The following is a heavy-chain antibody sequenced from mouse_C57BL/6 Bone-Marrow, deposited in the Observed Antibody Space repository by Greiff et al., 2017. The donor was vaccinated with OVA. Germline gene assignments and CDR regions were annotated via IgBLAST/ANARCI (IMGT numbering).Heavy chain of an antibody. CDR1: GYTFTSYG. D-gene: IGHD2-3*01. CDR2: IYPRSGNT. V-gene: IGHV1-81*01. Sequence: VQLQESGAELARPGASVKLSCKASGYTFTSYGISWVKQRTGQGLEWIGEIYPRSGNTYYNEKFKGKATLTADKSSSTAYMELRSLTSEDSAVYFCARGIYDGYYVDYWGQGTTLTVSS. CDR3: ARGIYDGYYVDY. J-gene: IGHJ2*01.